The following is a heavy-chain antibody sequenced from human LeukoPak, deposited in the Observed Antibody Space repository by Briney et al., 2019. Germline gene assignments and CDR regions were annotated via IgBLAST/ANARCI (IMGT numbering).Heavy chain of an antibody. Sequence: SETLSLTCTVSGGSISSYYWSWIRQPAGKGLEWIGRIYTSGSTNYNPSLKSRVTMSVDTSKNQFSLKLSSVTAADTAVYYCARDRGYSSSWYELHWFDPWGQGTLVTVSS. CDR1: GGSISSYY. D-gene: IGHD6-13*01. CDR3: ARDRGYSSSWYELHWFDP. J-gene: IGHJ5*02. V-gene: IGHV4-4*07. CDR2: IYTSGST.